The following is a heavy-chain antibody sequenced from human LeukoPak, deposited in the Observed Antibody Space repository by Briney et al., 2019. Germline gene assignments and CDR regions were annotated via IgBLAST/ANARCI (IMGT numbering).Heavy chain of an antibody. CDR2: INHSGST. Sequence: SETLSLTCAVYGGPFSGYYWSWIRQPPGKGLEWIGEINHSGSTNYNPSLKSRVTISVDTSKNQFSLKLSSVTAADTAVYYCARAVTYDYVWGSYRRYYFDYWGQGTLVTVSS. V-gene: IGHV4-34*01. CDR1: GGPFSGYY. J-gene: IGHJ4*02. D-gene: IGHD3-16*02. CDR3: ARAVTYDYVWGSYRRYYFDY.